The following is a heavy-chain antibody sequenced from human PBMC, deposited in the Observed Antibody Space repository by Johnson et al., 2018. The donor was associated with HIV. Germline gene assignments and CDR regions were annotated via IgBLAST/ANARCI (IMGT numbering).Heavy chain of an antibody. J-gene: IGHJ3*02. V-gene: IGHV3-11*04. CDR1: GFTFSDYY. CDR3: ARGRPSGSHDAFDI. Sequence: QVQLVESGVDLVQPGGSLRLSCAASGFTFSDYYMSWIRQAPGKGLEWVSYISSSGSTKYYADSVKGRFTISRDNAKNSLYLQMNSLRAEDTAVYYCARGRPSGSHDAFDIWGQGTMVTVSS. CDR2: ISSSGSTK. D-gene: IGHD3-22*01.